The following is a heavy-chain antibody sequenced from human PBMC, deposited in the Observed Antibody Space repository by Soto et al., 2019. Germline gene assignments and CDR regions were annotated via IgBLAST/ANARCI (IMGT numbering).Heavy chain of an antibody. Sequence: GGSLRLSCEASGFTFSNYEMNWVRQAPGKGLEWVSYISNSGSTTYYAGSVRGRFTISRDNAKNSLYLQMNGLRAEDTGVYYCARAYDSSSRYYYYTMDVWGQGTTVTVSS. CDR2: ISNSGSTT. J-gene: IGHJ6*02. CDR1: GFTFSNYE. CDR3: ARAYDSSSRYYYYTMDV. D-gene: IGHD6-6*01. V-gene: IGHV3-48*03.